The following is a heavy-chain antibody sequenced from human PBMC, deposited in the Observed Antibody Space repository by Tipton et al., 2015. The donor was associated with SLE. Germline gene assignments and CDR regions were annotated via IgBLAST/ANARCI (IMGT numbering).Heavy chain of an antibody. J-gene: IGHJ4*02. CDR3: AKEKGYDILTGPSDY. Sequence: SLRLSCAASGFTFASYAMNWVRQAPGKGLEWVSVISGSGGSTYYADSVKGRFTISKDNSKNTLYLQMNSLRAEDTAVYYCAKEKGYDILTGPSDYWGQGTLVTGSS. CDR2: ISGSGGST. CDR1: GFTFASYA. V-gene: IGHV3-23*01. D-gene: IGHD3-9*01.